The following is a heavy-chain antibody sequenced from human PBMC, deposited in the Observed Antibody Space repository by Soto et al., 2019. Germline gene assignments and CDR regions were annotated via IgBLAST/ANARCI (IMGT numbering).Heavy chain of an antibody. J-gene: IGHJ4*02. Sequence: SETLSLTCTVSGGSISSYYWSWIRQPPGKGLEWIGYIYYSGSTNYNPSLKSRVTISVDTSKNQFSLKLRSDDTAVYYCARDIPPSLRYFDWPSFDYWGQGTLVTVSS. CDR1: GGSISSYY. D-gene: IGHD3-9*01. CDR3: ARDIPPSLRYFDWPSFDY. CDR2: IYYSGST. V-gene: IGHV4-59*01.